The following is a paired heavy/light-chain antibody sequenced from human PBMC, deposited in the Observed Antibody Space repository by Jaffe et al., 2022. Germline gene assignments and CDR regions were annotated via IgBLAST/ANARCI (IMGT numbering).Heavy chain of an antibody. CDR3: ARMACGGGSCYSWFDP. D-gene: IGHD2-15*01. J-gene: IGHJ5*02. Sequence: QVQLVQSGAEVKKPGSSVKVSCKASGGTFSSYTISWVRQAPGQGLEWMGRIIPILGIANYAQKFQGRVTITADKSTSTAYMELSSLRSEDTAVYYCARMACGGGSCYSWFDPWGQGTLVTVSS. V-gene: IGHV1-69*02. CDR2: IIPILGIA. CDR1: GGTFSSYT.
Light chain of an antibody. Sequence: DIQMTQSPSSLSASVGDRVTITCRASQSISSYLNWYQQKPGKAPKLLIYAASSLQSGVPSRFSGSGSGTDFTLTISSLQPEDFATYYCQQSYSTPQWTFGQGTKVEIK. CDR1: QSISSY. CDR2: AAS. CDR3: QQSYSTPQWT. V-gene: IGKV1-39*01. J-gene: IGKJ1*01.